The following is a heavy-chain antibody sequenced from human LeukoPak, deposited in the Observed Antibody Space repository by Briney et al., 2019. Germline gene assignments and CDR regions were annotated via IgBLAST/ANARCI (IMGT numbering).Heavy chain of an antibody. J-gene: IGHJ5*02. CDR1: GYTFTSYG. V-gene: IGHV1-46*01. D-gene: IGHD4-17*01. CDR3: ARNRDYHWFDP. CDR2: INPSGGST. Sequence: WASVKVSCKASGYTFTSYGLNWVRQAPGQGLEWMGIINPSGGSTSYAQKFQGRVTMTRDMSTSTVYMELSSLRSEDTAVYYCARNRDYHWFDPWGQGTLVTVSS.